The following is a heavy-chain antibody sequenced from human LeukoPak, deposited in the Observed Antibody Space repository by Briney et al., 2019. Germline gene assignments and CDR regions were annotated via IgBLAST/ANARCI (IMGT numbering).Heavy chain of an antibody. V-gene: IGHV3-7*05. Sequence: GGSLRLSCEASGFAFSFFAMSWLRQAPGKGLEWVANINHDGSVKYYVDSVKGRFTISRDNAKNSLYLQMNSLRAEDTAVYFCARDDSYSSDYWGQGTLVTVSS. CDR1: GFAFSFFA. CDR2: INHDGSVK. J-gene: IGHJ4*02. D-gene: IGHD6-13*01. CDR3: ARDDSYSSDY.